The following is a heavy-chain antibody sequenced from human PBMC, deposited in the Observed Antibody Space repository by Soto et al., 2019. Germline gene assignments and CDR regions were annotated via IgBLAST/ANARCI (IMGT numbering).Heavy chain of an antibody. D-gene: IGHD2-2*01. CDR1: GFVFKMYY. Sequence: GGSLRLSCAASGFVFKMYYMHWVRQVPGKGPEWVSHISDDGKITTYADSVEDRFTISRDNAKDTLYLHLDNLRGDDTGLYSCMRGPRASSSGTGAYWGRGTQVTVSS. J-gene: IGHJ4*02. CDR3: MRGPRASSSGTGAY. CDR2: ISDDGKIT. V-gene: IGHV3-74*01.